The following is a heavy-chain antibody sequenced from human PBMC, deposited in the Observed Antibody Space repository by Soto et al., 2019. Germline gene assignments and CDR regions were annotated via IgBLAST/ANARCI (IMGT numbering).Heavy chain of an antibody. D-gene: IGHD5-12*01. CDR2: IYYSGST. V-gene: IGHV4-39*01. CDR1: GGSISSSSYY. Sequence: QLQLQESGPGLVKPSETLSLTCTVSGGSISSSSYYWGWIRQPPGKGLEWIGSIYYSGSTYYNPSLKSRVTISVDTSKNQFSLKLSSVTAADTAVYYCARRAIVARFDYWGQGTLVTVSS. CDR3: ARRAIVARFDY. J-gene: IGHJ4*02.